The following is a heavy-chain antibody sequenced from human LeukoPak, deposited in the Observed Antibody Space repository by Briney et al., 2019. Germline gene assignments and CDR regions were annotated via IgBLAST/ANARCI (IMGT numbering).Heavy chain of an antibody. J-gene: IGHJ4*02. CDR1: GFTFRRYG. Sequence: GGTLRLSCAASGFTFRRYGMTWVRQAAGKGLEWVSAISGSGGSTYYADSVKGRFTISRDNSKNTLYLQMNSLRAEDTAVYYCARETEAAAHLDYWGQGTLVTVSS. CDR3: ARETEAAAHLDY. V-gene: IGHV3-23*01. D-gene: IGHD6-13*01. CDR2: ISGSGGST.